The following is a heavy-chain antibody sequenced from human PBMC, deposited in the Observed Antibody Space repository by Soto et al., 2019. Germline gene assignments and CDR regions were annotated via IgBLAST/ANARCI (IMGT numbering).Heavy chain of an antibody. J-gene: IGHJ6*02. Sequence: PSETLSLTCTVTGGSMTTGDQYWTWIRHRPGEGLEWFGYINHRGSLYYNPSLESRVSMSVDTSKNQFSLNLSSVTAADTAVYYCARELPQRQGRNMDVWGRGTTVTVSS. D-gene: IGHD1-1*01. CDR3: ARELPQRQGRNMDV. CDR1: GGSMTTGDQY. V-gene: IGHV4-31*03. CDR2: INHRGSL.